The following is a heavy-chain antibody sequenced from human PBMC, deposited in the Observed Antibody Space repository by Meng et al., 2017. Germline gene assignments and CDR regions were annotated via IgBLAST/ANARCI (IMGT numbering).Heavy chain of an antibody. CDR2: IIPIFGTA. CDR3: ARDDYSNYLPFDY. Sequence: QVQLLQSGAEVNKPGSSWKVSCKASGGTFSSYAISWVRQAPGQGLEWMGGIIPIFGTANYAQKFQGRVTITADESTSTAYMELSSLRSEDTAVYYCARDDYSNYLPFDYWGQGTLVTVSS. CDR1: GGTFSSYA. D-gene: IGHD4-11*01. J-gene: IGHJ4*02. V-gene: IGHV1-69*01.